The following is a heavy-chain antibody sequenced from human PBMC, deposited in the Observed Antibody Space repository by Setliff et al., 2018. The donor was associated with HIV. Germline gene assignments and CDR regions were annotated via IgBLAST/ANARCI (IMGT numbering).Heavy chain of an antibody. D-gene: IGHD3-22*01. CDR3: ARDPHYFDTSGHYSWFYFDY. CDR1: GGSMTSSNYY. Sequence: SETLSLTCTVSGGSMTSSNYYWGWIRQSPGRGLEWIGSISSSGSTTYHPSLRSRVTVSAATSKNQFSLKLTSVTAADTALYFCARDPHYFDTSGHYSWFYFDYWGQGTLVTVS. CDR2: ISSSGST. V-gene: IGHV4-39*07. J-gene: IGHJ4*02.